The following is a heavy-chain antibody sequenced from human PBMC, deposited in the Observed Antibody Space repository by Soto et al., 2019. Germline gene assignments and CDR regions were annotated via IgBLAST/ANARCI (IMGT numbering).Heavy chain of an antibody. CDR3: VKDLAPCCGGECTPVDY. Sequence: QVQLVESGGGVVQPGRSLRLSCAASGFTFSTYGMHWVRQAPGKGLEWVTVISYDGSNKYYADSVKGRFTISRDNSKNTLYLQMNSLRTADTAVYYGVKDLAPCCGGECTPVDYWGQGTLVTVSA. J-gene: IGHJ4*02. D-gene: IGHD2-21*01. CDR1: GFTFSTYG. CDR2: ISYDGSNK. V-gene: IGHV3-30*18.